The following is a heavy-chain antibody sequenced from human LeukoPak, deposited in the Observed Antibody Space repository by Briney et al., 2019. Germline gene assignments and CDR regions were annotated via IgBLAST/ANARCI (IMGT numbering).Heavy chain of an antibody. D-gene: IGHD3-3*01. CDR3: ARVSIFGVVIIPNYYFDY. CDR2: INPNSGGT. CDR1: GYTFTGYY. Sequence: ASVKVSCKASGYTFTGYYMHCVRQAPGQGLEWMGWINPNSGGTNYAQKFQGRVTMTRDTSISTAYMELSRLRSDDTAVYYCARVSIFGVVIIPNYYFDYWGQGTLVTVSS. J-gene: IGHJ4*02. V-gene: IGHV1-2*02.